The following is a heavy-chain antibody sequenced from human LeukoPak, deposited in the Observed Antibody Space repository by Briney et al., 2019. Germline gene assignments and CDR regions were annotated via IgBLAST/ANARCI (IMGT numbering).Heavy chain of an antibody. J-gene: IGHJ4*02. Sequence: SETLSLNCAVSGYSISSGYYWGWIRQPPGKGLEWIGSIYRSGNTYYNPSLKSRVTISIDTSKNEFSLNLSSVTAAETAVYYCARGYCSSISCQPLDYWGQGTLVTVSS. CDR3: ARGYCSSISCQPLDY. V-gene: IGHV4-38-2*01. D-gene: IGHD2-2*01. CDR1: GYSISSGYY. CDR2: IYRSGNT.